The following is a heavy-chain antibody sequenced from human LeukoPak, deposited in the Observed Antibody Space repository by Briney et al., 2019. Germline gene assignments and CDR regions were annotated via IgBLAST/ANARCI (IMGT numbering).Heavy chain of an antibody. CDR2: IYYSGST. CDR1: GGSISSYY. Sequence: SETLSLTCTVSGGSISSYYWSWIRQPPGKGLEWIGYIYYSGSTNYNPSLKSRVTISVDTSKNQFSLKLSSVTAADTAVYYCAGVGRMITFGGVIVLPDDAFDIWGQGTMVTVSS. CDR3: AGVGRMITFGGVIVLPDDAFDI. V-gene: IGHV4-59*01. J-gene: IGHJ3*02. D-gene: IGHD3-16*02.